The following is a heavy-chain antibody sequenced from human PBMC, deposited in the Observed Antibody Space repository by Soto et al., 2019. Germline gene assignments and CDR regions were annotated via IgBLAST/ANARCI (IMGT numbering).Heavy chain of an antibody. Sequence: GGSLRLSCAASGFSFSDYAMNWVRQAPGKGPEWVAHINSRSTTIYYADSMKGRFTISRDNAKNSLYLQMNSLRAEDAGVYFCTRDLDDYAWGEFASSGQATLVTVSS. J-gene: IGHJ4*02. CDR2: INSRSTTI. CDR3: TRDLDDYAWGEFAS. D-gene: IGHD3-16*01. CDR1: GFSFSDYA. V-gene: IGHV3-48*01.